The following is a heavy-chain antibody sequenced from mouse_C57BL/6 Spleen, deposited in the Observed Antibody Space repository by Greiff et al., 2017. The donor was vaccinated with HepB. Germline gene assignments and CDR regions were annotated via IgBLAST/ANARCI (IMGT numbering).Heavy chain of an antibody. D-gene: IGHD1-1*01. J-gene: IGHJ1*03. CDR1: GFTFSSYA. Sequence: EVKVVESGGGLVKPGGSLKLSCAASGFTFSSYAMSWVRQTPEKRLEWVATISDGGSYTYYPDNVKGRFTISRDNAKNNLYLQMSHLKSEDTAMYYCARDETTVVAPLWYFDVWGTGTTVTVSS. CDR3: ARDETTVVAPLWYFDV. V-gene: IGHV5-4*01. CDR2: ISDGGSYT.